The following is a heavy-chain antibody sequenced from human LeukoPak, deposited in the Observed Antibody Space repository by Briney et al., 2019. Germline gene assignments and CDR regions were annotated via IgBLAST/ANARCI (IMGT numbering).Heavy chain of an antibody. J-gene: IGHJ6*02. CDR1: GYTFTSYY. D-gene: IGHD3-9*01. CDR2: VNPSSISA. V-gene: IGHV1-46*01. Sequence: VASVKVSCKASGYTFTSYYMHWVRQAPGQGLEWMGIVNPSSISASYAQKFQGRVTMTRDTSTSTVSMELSSLRSDDTAVYYCARGSSVLRYFDWLSTPGYYYYGMDVWGQGTTVTVSS. CDR3: ARGSSVLRYFDWLSTPGYYYYGMDV.